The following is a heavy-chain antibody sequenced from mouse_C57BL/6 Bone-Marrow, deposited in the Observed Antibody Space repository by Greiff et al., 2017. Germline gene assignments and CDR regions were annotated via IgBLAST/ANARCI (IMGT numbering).Heavy chain of an antibody. CDR2: IDPETGGT. CDR3: TSGRVYCDYDDY. D-gene: IGHD2-4*01. Sequence: QVQLQQSGAELVRPGASVTLSCKASGYTFTDYEMHWVKQTPVHGLEWIGAIDPETGGTAYNQKFKGKAILTADKSSSTAYMELRSLTSEDSAVYYCTSGRVYCDYDDYWGQGTTLTVSS. V-gene: IGHV1-15*01. CDR1: GYTFTDYE. J-gene: IGHJ2*01.